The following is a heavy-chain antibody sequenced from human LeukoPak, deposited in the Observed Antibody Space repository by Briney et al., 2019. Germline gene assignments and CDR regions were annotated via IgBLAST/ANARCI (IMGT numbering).Heavy chain of an antibody. Sequence: GGSLRLPCAASGFTVSSNYMSWVRQAPGKGLEWVPVIYSGGSTYYADSVKGRFTISRDNSKNTLYLQMNSLRAEDTAVYYCARDNYDILTGHYYGMDVWGQGTTVTVSS. D-gene: IGHD3-9*01. CDR3: ARDNYDILTGHYYGMDV. J-gene: IGHJ6*02. CDR2: IYSGGST. V-gene: IGHV3-66*01. CDR1: GFTVSSNY.